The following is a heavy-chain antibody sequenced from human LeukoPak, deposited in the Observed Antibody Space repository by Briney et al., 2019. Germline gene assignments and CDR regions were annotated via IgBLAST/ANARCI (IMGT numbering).Heavy chain of an antibody. J-gene: IGHJ4*02. CDR1: GGSISSSSYY. CDR2: IYYSGST. CDR3: ASLFSGSWADFDY. Sequence: PSETLSLTCTVSGGSISSSSYYWGWIRQPPGKGLEWIGSIYYSGSTYYNPSLKSRVTISVDTSKNQFSLKLSSVTAADTAVYYCASLFSGSWADFDYWGQGTLVTVSS. V-gene: IGHV4-39*01. D-gene: IGHD6-13*01.